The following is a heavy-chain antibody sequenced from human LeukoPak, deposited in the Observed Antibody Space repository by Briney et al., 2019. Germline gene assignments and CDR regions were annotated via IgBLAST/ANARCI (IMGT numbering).Heavy chain of an antibody. Sequence: SGGSLRLSCAASGFTLNSYLMSWVRQAPGRGLEWVANIKKDGSEESYLDSVKGRFTVSRDNAKNSLFLQMNSPRGEDTAVYYCARSNPNRNALDLWGQGTMVTISS. V-gene: IGHV3-7*01. CDR2: IKKDGSEE. CDR1: GFTLNSYL. CDR3: ARSNPNRNALDL. J-gene: IGHJ3*01. D-gene: IGHD1-14*01.